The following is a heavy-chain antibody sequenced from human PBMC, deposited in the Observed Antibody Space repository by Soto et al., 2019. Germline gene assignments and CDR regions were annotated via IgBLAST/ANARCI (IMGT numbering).Heavy chain of an antibody. Sequence: TLSLTCTCAACSISSAGYYWSWMRQRPGKGLEWIGYIYYSGSTYYNPSLKSRVTISVDTSKNQFSLKLSSVTAAGTAVYYCAKYYYGSGTSWFHPWGQGHLVNVSS. CDR1: ACSISSAGYY. J-gene: IGHJ5*02. D-gene: IGHD3-10*01. V-gene: IGHV4-31*03. CDR2: IYYSGST. CDR3: AKYYYGSGTSWFHP.